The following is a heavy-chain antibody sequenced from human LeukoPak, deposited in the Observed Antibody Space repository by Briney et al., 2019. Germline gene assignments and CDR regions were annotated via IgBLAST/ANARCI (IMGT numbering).Heavy chain of an antibody. CDR1: GYTFTMYD. D-gene: IGHD4-11*01. Sequence: ASVKVSFKTSGYTFTMYDINWVRQATGQGVEWMGWMNPNSGNTGHAQKFQGRITMTRNTSISTAYMELRSLRSEDTAVYYCARVTGAVDYWGQGTLVTVSS. CDR2: MNPNSGNT. J-gene: IGHJ4*02. V-gene: IGHV1-8*01. CDR3: ARVTGAVDY.